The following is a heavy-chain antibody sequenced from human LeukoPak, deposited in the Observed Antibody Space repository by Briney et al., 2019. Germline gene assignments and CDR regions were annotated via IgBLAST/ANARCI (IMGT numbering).Heavy chain of an antibody. CDR1: GYTLTELS. CDR2: FDPEDGET. Sequence: ASVKVSCKVSGYTLTELSMHWVRQAPGKGLEWMGGFDPEDGETIYALKFQGRVTMTEDTSTDTAYMELSSLRSEDTAVYYCATEAGVTTEVREYYYGMDVWGQGTTVTVSS. V-gene: IGHV1-24*01. J-gene: IGHJ6*02. CDR3: ATEAGVTTEVREYYYGMDV. D-gene: IGHD4-11*01.